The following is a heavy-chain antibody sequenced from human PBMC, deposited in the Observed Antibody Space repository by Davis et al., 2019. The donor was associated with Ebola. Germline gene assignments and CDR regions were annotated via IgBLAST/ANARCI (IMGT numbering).Heavy chain of an antibody. D-gene: IGHD3-10*01. V-gene: IGHV3-23*01. J-gene: IGHJ4*02. CDR3: AKIGVRHSGDY. Sequence: GESLKISCTASGLTFSNYVWYWVRQASGRGLEWISASDTEANTNYADSVKGRFTTSRDNSRNTVFLQMNSLRVEDTALYYCAKIGVRHSGDYWGQGTLVTVSS. CDR2: SDTEANT. CDR1: GLTFSNYV.